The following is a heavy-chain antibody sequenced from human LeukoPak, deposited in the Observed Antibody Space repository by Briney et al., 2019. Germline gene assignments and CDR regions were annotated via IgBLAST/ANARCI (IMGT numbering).Heavy chain of an antibody. CDR2: IYTSGST. CDR3: ARGFYRWSGYYGAFDI. V-gene: IGHV4-4*07. CDR1: GGSISSYY. D-gene: IGHD3-3*01. J-gene: IGHJ3*02. Sequence: KPSETLSLTCTVSGGSISSYYWSWIRQPAGKGLEWIGRIYTSGSTNYNPSLKSRVTMSVDTSKNQFSLKLISVTAADTAVYYCARGFYRWSGYYGAFDIWGQGTMVTVSS.